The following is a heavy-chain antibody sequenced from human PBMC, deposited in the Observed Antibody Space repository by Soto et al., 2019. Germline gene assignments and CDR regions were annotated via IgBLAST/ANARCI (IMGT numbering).Heavy chain of an antibody. Sequence: SETLSLTCTVSGGSISSSSYYWGWIRQPPGKGLEWIGSIYYSGSTYYNPSLKSRVTISVDTSKNQFSLKLSSVTAADTAVYYCARQGDSSGWYGGYYYYYYGMDVWGQGTTVT. J-gene: IGHJ6*02. CDR1: GGSISSSSYY. CDR2: IYYSGST. CDR3: ARQGDSSGWYGGYYYYYYGMDV. V-gene: IGHV4-39*01. D-gene: IGHD6-19*01.